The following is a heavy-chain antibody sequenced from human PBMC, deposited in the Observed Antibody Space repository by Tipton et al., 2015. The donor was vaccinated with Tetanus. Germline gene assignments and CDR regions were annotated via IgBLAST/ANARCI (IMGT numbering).Heavy chain of an antibody. V-gene: IGHV4-34*01. CDR1: GGSFSGYY. CDR2: SNHSGST. D-gene: IGHD3-10*01. J-gene: IGHJ3*02. CDR3: ASHYGSGSDDAFDI. Sequence: TLSLTCAVYGGSFSGYYWSWIRQPPGKGLEWIGESNHSGSTNYSPSLKSRVTMSVDTSKNQFSLKLSSVTAADTAVYYCASHYGSGSDDAFDIWGQGTMVTVSS.